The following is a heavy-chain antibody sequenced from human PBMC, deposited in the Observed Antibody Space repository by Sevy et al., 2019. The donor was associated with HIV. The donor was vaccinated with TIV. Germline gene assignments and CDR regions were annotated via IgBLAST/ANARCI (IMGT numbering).Heavy chain of an antibody. J-gene: IGHJ6*02. CDR2: ISYDGSNK. Sequence: GGSLRLSCAAYGFTFSSYGMHWVRQAPGKGLEWVAVISYDGSNKYYADSVKGRFTISRDNSKNTLYLQMNSLRAEDTAVYYCATDRSPVGDIVVVVAAKNYYYGMDVWGQGTTVTVSS. CDR3: ATDRSPVGDIVVVVAAKNYYYGMDV. V-gene: IGHV3-30*03. D-gene: IGHD2-15*01. CDR1: GFTFSSYG.